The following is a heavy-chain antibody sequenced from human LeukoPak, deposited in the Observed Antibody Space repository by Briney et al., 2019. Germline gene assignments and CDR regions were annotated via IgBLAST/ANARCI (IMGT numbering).Heavy chain of an antibody. V-gene: IGHV4-38-2*02. J-gene: IGHJ1*01. CDR2: IYHSGST. D-gene: IGHD3-22*01. CDR1: GYSISSGYY. CDR3: ARKGLVITDGRFQH. Sequence: SETLSLTCTVSGYSISSGYYWGWIRQPPGKGLEWIGSIYHSGSTYYNPSLKSRVTISVDTSKNQFSLKLSSVAAADTAVYYCARKGLVITDGRFQHWGQGTLVTVSS.